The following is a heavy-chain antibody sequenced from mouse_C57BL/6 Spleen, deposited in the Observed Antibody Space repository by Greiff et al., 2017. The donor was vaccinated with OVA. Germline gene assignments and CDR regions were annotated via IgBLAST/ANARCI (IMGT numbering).Heavy chain of an antibody. CDR1: GFNIKDYY. CDR2: IDPEDGET. D-gene: IGHD1-1*01. CDR3: ARSGDYYGDWYFDV. Sequence: EVQLQQSGAELVKPGASVKLSCTASGFNIKDYYMPWVKQRTEQGLEWIGRIDPEDGETKYAPKFQGKATITADTSSNTAYLQLSSLTSEDTAVYYCARSGDYYGDWYFDVWGTGTTVTVSS. J-gene: IGHJ1*03. V-gene: IGHV14-2*01.